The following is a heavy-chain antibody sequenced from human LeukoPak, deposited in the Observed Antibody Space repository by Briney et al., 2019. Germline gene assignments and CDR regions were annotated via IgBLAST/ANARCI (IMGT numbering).Heavy chain of an antibody. V-gene: IGHV4-4*02. CDR3: ARDKLGSYSPAFYI. CDR2: IYHSRRT. CDR1: GGSISSSNW. Sequence: PSETMSLTCAAYGGSISSSNWWSWVRQPPGKGLEWIGEIYHSRRTNYTPSLKSRVTISVDKSKNQFSLKLSCVTAADTAVYYCARDKLGSYSPAFYIWGQGTMFTASS. J-gene: IGHJ3*02. D-gene: IGHD1-26*01.